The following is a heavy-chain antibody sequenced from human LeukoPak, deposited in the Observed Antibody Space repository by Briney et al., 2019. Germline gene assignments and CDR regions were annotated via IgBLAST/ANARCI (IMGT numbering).Heavy chain of an antibody. J-gene: IGHJ5*02. CDR1: GFTVSSNY. CDR3: TSGDRIGNWFDP. CDR2: IYSGGST. Sequence: PGGSLRLSCAASGFTVSSNYMSWVRQAPGKGLEWVSVIYSGGSTYYADSVKGRFTISRDNSKNTLYLQMNSLRADDTAVYYCTSGDRIGNWFDPWGQGTLVTVSS. D-gene: IGHD3-10*01. V-gene: IGHV3-53*01.